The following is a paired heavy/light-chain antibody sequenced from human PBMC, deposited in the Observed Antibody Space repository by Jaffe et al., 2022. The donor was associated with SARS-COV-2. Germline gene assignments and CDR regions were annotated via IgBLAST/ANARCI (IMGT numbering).Light chain of an antibody. CDR3: AAWDDSLNGQGV. CDR1: SSNIGSNT. J-gene: IGLJ2*01. V-gene: IGLV1-44*01. CDR2: SNN. Sequence: QSVLTQPPSASGTPGQRVTISCSGSSSNIGSNTVNWYQQLPGTAPKLLIYSNNQRPSGVPDRFSGSKSGTSASLAISGLQSEDEADYYCAAWDDSLNGQGVFGGGTKLTVL.
Heavy chain of an antibody. Sequence: EVQLLESGGGLVQPGGSLRLSCAASGFTFSSYAMSWVRQAPGKGLEWVSAISGSGGSTYYADSVKGRFTISRDNSKNTLYLQMNSLRAEDTAVYYCAKALAIEQVLMVYAMYYYYGMDVWGQGTTVTVSS. CDR3: AKALAIEQVLMVYAMYYYYGMDV. CDR2: ISGSGGST. D-gene: IGHD2-8*01. V-gene: IGHV3-23*01. J-gene: IGHJ6*02. CDR1: GFTFSSYA.